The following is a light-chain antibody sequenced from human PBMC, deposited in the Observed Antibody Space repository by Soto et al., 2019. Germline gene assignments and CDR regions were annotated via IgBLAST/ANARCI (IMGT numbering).Light chain of an antibody. CDR2: DVN. V-gene: IGLV2-14*03. J-gene: IGLJ1*01. Sequence: QSALTQPASVSGSPEQSITISCTGTSSDVGGYNYVSWYQQHPGKAPKLMIFDVNNRPSGVSNRFSGSKSGNTASLTISGLQAEDEADYYCSSYTSSSTPVFGTGTKVTVL. CDR3: SSYTSSSTPV. CDR1: SSDVGGYNY.